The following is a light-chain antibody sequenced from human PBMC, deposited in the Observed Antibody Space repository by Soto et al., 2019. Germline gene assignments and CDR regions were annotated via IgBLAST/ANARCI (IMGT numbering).Light chain of an antibody. V-gene: IGKV3-20*01. Sequence: EIVLTQSTGTMSLSPGERCTRSRMASQSVSSSYLAWYQQKPGQAPRLLIYGASSRATGITDRFSGSGSGTDFTITISRLEPEDFAVYYCQQYGSSLWTVGPGTKVDIK. J-gene: IGKJ1*01. CDR1: QSVSSSY. CDR2: GAS. CDR3: QQYGSSLWT.